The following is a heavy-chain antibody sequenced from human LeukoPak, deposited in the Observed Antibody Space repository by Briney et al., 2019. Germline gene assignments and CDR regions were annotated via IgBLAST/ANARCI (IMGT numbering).Heavy chain of an antibody. CDR1: GITLSNYG. CDR2: ISERGGST. J-gene: IGHJ4*02. D-gene: IGHD3-10*01. CDR3: AKRGIVIRAVIIIGFHKEAYYFDY. Sequence: QPGGSLRLSCVVSGITLSNYGMSWVRQAPGQGLEWVSGISERGGSTNYADSVKGRFIISRDTSKNTVYLQMNSLRVEDTAVYFCAKRGIVIRAVIIIGFHKEAYYFDYWGQGILVTVSS. V-gene: IGHV3-23*01.